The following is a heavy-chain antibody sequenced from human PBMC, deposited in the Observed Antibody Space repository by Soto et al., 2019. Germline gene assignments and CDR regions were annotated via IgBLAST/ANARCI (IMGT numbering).Heavy chain of an antibody. CDR1: GFTFSSYW. Sequence: GGSLRLSCAASGFTFSSYWMSWVRQAPGKGLEWVANIKQDGSEKYYVDSVKGRFTISRDNAKNSLYLQMNSLRAEDTAVYYYARGEGADYYYYYMDVWGKGPTVSVSS. CDR3: ARGEGADYYYYYMDV. CDR2: IKQDGSEK. V-gene: IGHV3-7*01. J-gene: IGHJ6*03.